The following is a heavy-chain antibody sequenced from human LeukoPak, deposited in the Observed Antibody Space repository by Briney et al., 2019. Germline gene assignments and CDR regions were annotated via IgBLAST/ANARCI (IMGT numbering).Heavy chain of an antibody. V-gene: IGHV3-23*01. D-gene: IGHD6-6*01. CDR1: GFMFSSYA. J-gene: IGHJ4*02. CDR2: MTSGGGT. CDR3: AKDLTRSSGGFDY. Sequence: PGGSLRLSCAASGFMFSSYAMTWVRQAPGKGLEWVSAMTSGGGTYYADSVKGRFTISRDNSKNTVYLQMNSLRAEDTAVYYCAKDLTRSSGGFDYWGQGTLVTVSS.